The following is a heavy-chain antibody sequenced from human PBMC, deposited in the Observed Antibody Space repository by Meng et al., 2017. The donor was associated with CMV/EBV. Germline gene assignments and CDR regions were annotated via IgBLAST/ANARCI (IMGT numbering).Heavy chain of an antibody. V-gene: IGHV3-30-3*01. CDR2: ISYDGSNK. D-gene: IGHD2-2*01. CDR1: GFTFSSYA. Sequence: GESLKISCAASGFTFSSYAMHWVRQAPGKGLEWVAVISYDGSNKYYADSVKGRFTISRDNSKNTLYLQMNSLRAEDTAVYYCAYQRRTYYYYGMDVWGQGTTVTVSS. CDR3: AYQRRTYYYYGMDV. J-gene: IGHJ6*02.